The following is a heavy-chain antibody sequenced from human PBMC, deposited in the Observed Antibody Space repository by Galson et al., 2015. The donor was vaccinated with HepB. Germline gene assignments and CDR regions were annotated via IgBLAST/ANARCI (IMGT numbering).Heavy chain of an antibody. CDR2: IWYDGSNK. D-gene: IGHD4-23*01. Sequence: SLRLSCAASGFTFSSYGMHWVRQAPGKGLEWVAVIWYDGSNKYYADSVKGRFTISRDNSKNTLYLQMNSLRAEDTAVYYCARDGKLGPIPKAKRYYYYYYMDVWGKGTTVTVSS. CDR3: ARDGKLGPIPKAKRYYYYYYMDV. J-gene: IGHJ6*03. CDR1: GFTFSSYG. V-gene: IGHV3-33*01.